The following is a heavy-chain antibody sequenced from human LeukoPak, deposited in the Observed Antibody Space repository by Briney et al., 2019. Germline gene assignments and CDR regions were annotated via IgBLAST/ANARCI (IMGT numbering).Heavy chain of an antibody. CDR1: GFILSSYS. V-gene: IGHV3-21*01. CDR2: ISSGGSYI. CDR3: ARDPTVAEAW. J-gene: IGHJ4*02. D-gene: IGHD6-13*01. Sequence: GGSLRLSCTASGFILSSYSMTWVRQAPGKGLEWVSSISSGGSYIYCADSVKGRFTTSRDNARNSLYLQMNSLRAEDTAVYYCARDPTVAEAWWGQGTQVTVSS.